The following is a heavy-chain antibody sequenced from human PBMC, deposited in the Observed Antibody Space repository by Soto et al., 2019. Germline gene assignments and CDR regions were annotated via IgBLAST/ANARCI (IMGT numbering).Heavy chain of an antibody. D-gene: IGHD4-17*01. CDR1: GYTFTSYG. V-gene: IGHV1-18*01. CDR2: ISAYNGNT. CDR3: ARLNDYGDSNDAFDI. J-gene: IGHJ3*02. Sequence: ASVKVSCKASGYTFTSYGISWVRQAPGQGLEWMGWISAYNGNTNYAQKLQGRVTMTTDTSTSTAYMELRSLRSDDTAVYYCARLNDYGDSNDAFDIWGQGTMVTVSS.